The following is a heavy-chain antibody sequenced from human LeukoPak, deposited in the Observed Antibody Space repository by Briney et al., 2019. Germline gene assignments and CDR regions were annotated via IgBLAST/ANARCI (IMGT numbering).Heavy chain of an antibody. Sequence: ASVKVSCKASGYTFTGYYMHWVRQAPGQGLEWMGWINPNSGGTNYAQKFQGRVTMTRDTSISTAYMELSRLRSDDTAAYYCARDLLLWFGELSSVKGMDVWGQGTTVTVSS. J-gene: IGHJ6*02. D-gene: IGHD3-10*01. CDR2: INPNSGGT. V-gene: IGHV1-2*02. CDR3: ARDLLLWFGELSSVKGMDV. CDR1: GYTFTGYY.